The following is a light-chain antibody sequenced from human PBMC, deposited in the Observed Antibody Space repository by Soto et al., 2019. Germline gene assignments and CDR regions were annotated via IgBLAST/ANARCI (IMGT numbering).Light chain of an antibody. J-gene: IGKJ1*01. CDR2: GAS. V-gene: IGKV1-27*01. CDR3: QKYNSAHSYS. Sequence: DVQMTQSPSSLSASVGDRVTLTCRASQGITNYLAWYQQKPGKVAKLLIYGASTLQSGVPSRFSGSGSGTDFTLTIDSLQPEDVATYYCQKYNSAHSYSFGQGTKMEIK. CDR1: QGITNY.